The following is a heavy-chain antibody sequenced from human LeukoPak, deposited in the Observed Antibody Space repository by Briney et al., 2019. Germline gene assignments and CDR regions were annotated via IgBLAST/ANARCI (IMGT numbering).Heavy chain of an antibody. CDR3: ARRYFDY. CDR2: IKQDGSEK. CDR1: GFTFSSYW. J-gene: IGHJ4*02. Sequence: GGCLRLSCVASGFTFSSYWMSWVRRAPGKGLEWVANIKQDGSEKYYVDSVKGRFTISRDNAKNSLYLQMNSLRAEDTAVYYCARRYFDYWGQGTLVTVSS. V-gene: IGHV3-7*03.